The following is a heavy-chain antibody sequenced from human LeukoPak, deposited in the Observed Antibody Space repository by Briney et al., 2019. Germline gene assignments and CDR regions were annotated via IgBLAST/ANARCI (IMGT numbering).Heavy chain of an antibody. CDR2: IRYDGSNK. D-gene: IGHD3-10*01. V-gene: IGHV3-30*02. Sequence: GGSLRLSCAASGFTFSSYGMHWVRQAPGKGLEWVAFIRYDGSNKYYADSVKGRFTISRDNSKNTLYLQMNSLRAEDTAVYYCAKDGVWIGEKKANMDIWGKGTTV. CDR1: GFTFSSYG. CDR3: AKDGVWIGEKKANMDI. J-gene: IGHJ6*03.